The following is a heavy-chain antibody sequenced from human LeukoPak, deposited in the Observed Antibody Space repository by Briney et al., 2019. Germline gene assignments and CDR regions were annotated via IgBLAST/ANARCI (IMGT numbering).Heavy chain of an antibody. Sequence: SETLSLTCTVSGVSISSSNSYWGWIRQPPGKGLEWIGSIYYSGKTYYNSSLKSRVTISVDTSKNQFSLKLSSVTAADTAVYYCARGGYSYGYGSPNFDYWGQGTLVTVSS. CDR2: IYYSGKT. V-gene: IGHV4-39*07. J-gene: IGHJ4*02. D-gene: IGHD5-18*01. CDR3: ARGGYSYGYGSPNFDY. CDR1: GVSISSSNSY.